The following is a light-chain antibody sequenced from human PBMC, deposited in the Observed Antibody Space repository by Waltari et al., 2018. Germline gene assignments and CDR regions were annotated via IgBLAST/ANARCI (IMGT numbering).Light chain of an antibody. CDR1: QSVLYSSNNNNY. CDR3: QQYYSTPPFT. CDR2: WAS. J-gene: IGKJ3*01. V-gene: IGKV4-1*01. Sequence: DIVMTQSPDSLAVSLGERATINCKSSQSVLYSSNNNNYLAWYQQKPVQPPKLRIYWASTRESGVPDRFSGSGSGTDFTLTISSLQAEDVAVYYCQQYYSTPPFTFGPGTKVDIK.